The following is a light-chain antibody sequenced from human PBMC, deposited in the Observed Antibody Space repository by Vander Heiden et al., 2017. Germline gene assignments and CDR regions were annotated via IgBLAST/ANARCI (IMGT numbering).Light chain of an antibody. Sequence: HSALTQPASVSGSPGPSITISFTGTSSDVGGYNYVYWYQQHPGKAHKLMIYDVSNRPAGVSKRFSGSKAGNTASLTISGLQDEDEADYYCSSYTSSSTRVVGGGTKLTVL. CDR2: DVS. CDR3: SSYTSSSTRV. CDR1: SSDVGGYNY. J-gene: IGLJ3*02. V-gene: IGLV2-14*03.